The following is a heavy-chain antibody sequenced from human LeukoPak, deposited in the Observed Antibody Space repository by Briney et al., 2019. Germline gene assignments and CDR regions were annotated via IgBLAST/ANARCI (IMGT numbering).Heavy chain of an antibody. Sequence: GGSLRLSCAASGFTVSSNYMSWVRQAPGKGLEWVSVIYSGGSTYYADSVKGRLTISRDNAKNSLYLQMNSLRAEDTAVYYCARGAGGSSSGWYGSYFDYWGQGTLVTVSS. CDR1: GFTVSSNY. V-gene: IGHV3-53*01. J-gene: IGHJ4*02. CDR2: IYSGGST. D-gene: IGHD6-19*01. CDR3: ARGAGGSSSGWYGSYFDY.